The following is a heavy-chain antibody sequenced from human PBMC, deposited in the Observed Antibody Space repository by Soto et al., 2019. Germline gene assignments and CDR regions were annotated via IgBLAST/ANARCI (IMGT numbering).Heavy chain of an antibody. CDR1: GFTFSSYA. J-gene: IGHJ4*02. CDR3: ARFYSRDY. D-gene: IGHD2-21*01. V-gene: IGHV3-30-3*01. CDR2: ISYDGSNK. Sequence: LSLSCAASGFTFSSYAMHWVRQAPGKGLEWVAVISYDGSNKYYADSVKGRFTISRDNSKNTLYLQMNSLRAEDTAVYYCARFYSRDYWGQGTLVTVS.